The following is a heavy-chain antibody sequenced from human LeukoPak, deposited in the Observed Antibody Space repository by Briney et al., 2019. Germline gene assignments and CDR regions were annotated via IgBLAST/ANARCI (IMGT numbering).Heavy chain of an antibody. V-gene: IGHV1-46*01. CDR3: ARGVAAPLDHFDY. CDR2: INPSGGST. D-gene: IGHD6-6*01. J-gene: IGHJ4*02. Sequence: GASVKVSCKASGYTFTGYHMHWVRQAPGQGLEWMGIINPSGGSTSYAQKFQGRVTMTRDTSTSTVYMELCSLRSEDTAVYYCARGVAAPLDHFDYWGQGTLVTVSS. CDR1: GYTFTGYH.